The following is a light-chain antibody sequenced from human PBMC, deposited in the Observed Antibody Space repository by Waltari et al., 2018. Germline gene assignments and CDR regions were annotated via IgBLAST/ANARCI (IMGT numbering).Light chain of an antibody. Sequence: IQLTQSPSSLSASVGDSVTITCRASQGMSSYLAWYQQKPGKAPKLLIYSASTLQSGVPSRFSGSGSGTDFTLTINSLQPEDFATYYCQQLNSYPLLTVGGGTKVEIK. CDR2: SAS. CDR3: QQLNSYPLLT. CDR1: QGMSSY. V-gene: IGKV1-9*01. J-gene: IGKJ4*01.